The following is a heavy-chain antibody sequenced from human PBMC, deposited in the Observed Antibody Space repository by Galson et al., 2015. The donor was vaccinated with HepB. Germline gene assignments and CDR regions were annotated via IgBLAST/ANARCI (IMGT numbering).Heavy chain of an antibody. D-gene: IGHD3-22*01. CDR2: IYPGDSDT. J-gene: IGHJ3*02. Sequence: QSGAEVKKPGESLKISCKGSGYSFTSYWIGWVRQMPGKGLEWMGIIYPGDSDTRYSPSFQGQVTISADKSISTAYLQWSSLKASDTAMYCCARRPITMIVKGGDAFDIWGQGTMVTVSS. CDR3: ARRPITMIVKGGDAFDI. CDR1: GYSFTSYW. V-gene: IGHV5-51*03.